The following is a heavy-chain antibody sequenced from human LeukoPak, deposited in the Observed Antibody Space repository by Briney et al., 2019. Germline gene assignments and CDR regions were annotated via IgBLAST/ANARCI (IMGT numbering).Heavy chain of an antibody. CDR2: INHSGST. Sequence: SETLSLTCAVYGGSFSGYYWSWIRQPPGKGLEWIGEINHSGSTNYNPSLKSRVTMSVDTSKNQFSLKLSSVTAADTAVYYCARAHSSSWWGGFDHWGQGTLVTVSS. CDR1: GGSFSGYY. J-gene: IGHJ4*02. V-gene: IGHV4-34*01. CDR3: ARAHSSSWWGGFDH. D-gene: IGHD6-13*01.